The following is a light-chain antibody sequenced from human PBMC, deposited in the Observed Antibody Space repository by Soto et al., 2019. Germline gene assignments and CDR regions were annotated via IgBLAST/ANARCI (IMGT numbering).Light chain of an antibody. CDR1: QNISSY. CDR2: AAS. CDR3: QQSYGTPWT. J-gene: IGKJ1*01. Sequence: DIQMTQSPSSLSASVGDRVTITCRASQNISSYLNWYQQKPGKAPKLLIHAASSLQSGVPSRFSGSGSGTDFTLTISSLQPEDFATYYCQQSYGTPWTFGQGTKVEIK. V-gene: IGKV1-39*01.